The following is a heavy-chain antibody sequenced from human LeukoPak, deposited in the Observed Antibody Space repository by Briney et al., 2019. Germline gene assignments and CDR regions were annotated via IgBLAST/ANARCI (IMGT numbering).Heavy chain of an antibody. J-gene: IGHJ4*02. CDR1: GFTFSSYG. Sequence: GGSLRLSCAASGFTFSSYGMHWVRQAPGKGLEWVAFIRYDGSNKYYADSVKGRFTISRDNSKNTLYPQMNSLRAEDTAVYYCAKDYQRTWSTGDYWGQGTLVTVSS. CDR2: IRYDGSNK. V-gene: IGHV3-30*02. CDR3: AKDYQRTWSTGDY. D-gene: IGHD5/OR15-5a*01.